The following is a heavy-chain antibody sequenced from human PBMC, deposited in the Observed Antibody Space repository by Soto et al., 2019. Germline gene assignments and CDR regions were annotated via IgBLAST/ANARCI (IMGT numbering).Heavy chain of an antibody. CDR3: AKDLSSTPDENWFDP. CDR1: GFTFSSYG. J-gene: IGHJ5*02. CDR2: ISYDGSNK. Sequence: GGSLRLSCAASGFTFSSYGMHWVRQAPGKGLEWVAVISYDGSNKYYADSVKGRFTISRDNSKNTLYLQMNSLRAEDTAVYYCAKDLSSTPDENWFDPWGQGTLVTVSS. D-gene: IGHD6-13*01. V-gene: IGHV3-30*18.